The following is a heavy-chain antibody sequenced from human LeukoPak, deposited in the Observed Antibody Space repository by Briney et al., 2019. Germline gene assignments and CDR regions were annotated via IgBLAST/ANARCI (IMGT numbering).Heavy chain of an antibody. J-gene: IGHJ5*01. Sequence: PGGSLRLSCAASGFTFSGYEMNWVRQAPGKGLEWVSSISSRGSTIYFADSVKGRFTISRDNGKNTIYLQMNSLRVDDTAIYYCAKAATYFYGSVSYDWFESWGQGTLVTVSS. CDR2: ISSRGSTI. D-gene: IGHD3-10*01. CDR3: AKAATYFYGSVSYDWFES. CDR1: GFTFSGYE. V-gene: IGHV3-48*03.